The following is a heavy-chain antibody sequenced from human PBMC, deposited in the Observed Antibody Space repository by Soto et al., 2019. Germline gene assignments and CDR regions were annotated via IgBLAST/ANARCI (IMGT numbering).Heavy chain of an antibody. CDR1: GFTFSSYG. Sequence: GGSLRLSCAASGFTFSSYGMHWVRQAPGKGLEWVAVISYDGSNKYYADSVKGRFTISRDNSKNTLYLQMNSLRAEDTAVYYCAKAFMAVAGFDYWGQGTLVTVSS. J-gene: IGHJ4*02. CDR3: AKAFMAVAGFDY. V-gene: IGHV3-30*18. CDR2: ISYDGSNK. D-gene: IGHD6-19*01.